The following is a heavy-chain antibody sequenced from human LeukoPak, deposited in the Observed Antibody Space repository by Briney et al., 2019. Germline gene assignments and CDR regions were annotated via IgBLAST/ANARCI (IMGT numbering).Heavy chain of an antibody. V-gene: IGHV1-2*02. J-gene: IGHJ6*02. CDR2: INPNSGGT. CDR1: GYTFTGYY. D-gene: IGHD2-8*01. Sequence: GASVKVSCEASGYTFTGYYMHWVRQAPGQGLEWMGWINPNSGGTNYAQKFQGRVTMTRDTSISTAYMELSRLRSDDTAVYYCAGIPPGYCTNGVCHKGMDVWGQGTTVTVSS. CDR3: AGIPPGYCTNGVCHKGMDV.